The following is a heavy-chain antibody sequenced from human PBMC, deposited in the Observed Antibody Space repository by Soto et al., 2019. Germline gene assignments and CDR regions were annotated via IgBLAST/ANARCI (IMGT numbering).Heavy chain of an antibody. V-gene: IGHV4-34*01. CDR3: ARGYIGLPQI. CDR2: ISHSGST. D-gene: IGHD5-12*01. Sequence: TGRGLEYIGEISHSGSTNYNPSLKSRVTMSVDTSKNPFSLNLNSETAADSAVYYCARGYIGLPQIWAKGTMVPVSS. J-gene: IGHJ6*04.